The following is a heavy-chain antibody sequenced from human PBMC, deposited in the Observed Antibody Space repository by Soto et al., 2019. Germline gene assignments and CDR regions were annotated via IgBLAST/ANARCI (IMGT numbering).Heavy chain of an antibody. V-gene: IGHV3-30*18. J-gene: IGHJ6*02. CDR1: GFTFSSYG. CDR3: AKDRDYGDFYYYYGMDV. Sequence: PGGSLRLSCAASGFTFSSYGMHWVRQAPGKGLEWVAVISYDGSNKNYADSVKGRFTISRDNSKNTLYLQMNSLRAEDTAVYYCAKDRDYGDFYYYYGMDVWGQGTTVTVSS. D-gene: IGHD4-17*01. CDR2: ISYDGSNK.